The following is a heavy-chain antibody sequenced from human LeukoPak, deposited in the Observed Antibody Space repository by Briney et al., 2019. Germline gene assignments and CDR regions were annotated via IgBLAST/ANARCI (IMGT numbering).Heavy chain of an antibody. CDR1: GGTFSNYA. Sequence: ASVKVSCKASGGTFSNYAISWVRQAPGQGLEWMGGIIPIFGTANYAQKFQGRVTITADESTSTAYMELSSLTSEDTAVYYCARIVIRGYSYGNYFDYWGQGTLVTVSS. J-gene: IGHJ4*02. CDR3: ARIVIRGYSYGNYFDY. V-gene: IGHV1-69*13. D-gene: IGHD5-18*01. CDR2: IIPIFGTA.